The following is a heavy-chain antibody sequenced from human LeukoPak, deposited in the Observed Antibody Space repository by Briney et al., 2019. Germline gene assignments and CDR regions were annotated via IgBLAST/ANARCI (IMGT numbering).Heavy chain of an antibody. V-gene: IGHV1-69*13. CDR3: ARDLGLGVVPAEMGHGMYV. CDR1: GGSFSNYA. J-gene: IGHJ6*02. D-gene: IGHD2-2*01. CDR2: LIPIFGTP. Sequence: SVKVSCKASGGSFSNYAISWVRQAPGQGLEWMGSLIPIFGTPRYAQNFQGRVTITADEYTTTAYLELSGVRSDDTAVYFCARDLGLGVVPAEMGHGMYVWGQGTTVIVSS.